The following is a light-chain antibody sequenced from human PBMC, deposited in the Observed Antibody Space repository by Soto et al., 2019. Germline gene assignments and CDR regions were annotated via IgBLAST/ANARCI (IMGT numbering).Light chain of an antibody. V-gene: IGLV2-14*03. CDR2: DVS. CDR3: SSYTSSSKEV. Sequence: QSVLTQPASVSGSPGQSIAISCTGTSSDVGAYIYVSWYQQHPGRAPKLIIYDVSSRPSGVSNRFSGSKSGNTASLTISGLQAEDEADYYCSSYTSSSKEVFGTGTKVTVL. CDR1: SSDVGAYIY. J-gene: IGLJ1*01.